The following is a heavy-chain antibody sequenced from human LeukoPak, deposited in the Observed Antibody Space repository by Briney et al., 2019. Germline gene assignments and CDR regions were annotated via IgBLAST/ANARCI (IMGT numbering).Heavy chain of an antibody. V-gene: IGHV3-23*01. CDR3: AKGGYEFLGYSGYDSPYGMDV. Sequence: GGSLRLSCAASGFTFSSYAMSWVRQAPGKGLEWVSAISGSGGSTYYADSVKGRFTISRDNSKNTLYLQMNSLRAEDTAVYYCAKGGYEFLGYSGYDSPYGMDVWGQGTTVTVSS. CDR1: GFTFSSYA. D-gene: IGHD5-12*01. CDR2: ISGSGGST. J-gene: IGHJ6*02.